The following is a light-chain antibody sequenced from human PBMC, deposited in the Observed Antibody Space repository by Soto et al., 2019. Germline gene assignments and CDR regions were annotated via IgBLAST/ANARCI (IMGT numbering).Light chain of an antibody. CDR2: GNS. J-gene: IGLJ3*02. CDR1: SSNIGAGYD. V-gene: IGLV1-40*01. CDR3: QSYDSSLSGPNWV. Sequence: QSVLTQPPSVSGAPGQRVTISCTGSSSNIGAGYDVHWYQQLPGTAPKLLIYGNSNRPSGVPDRFSGSKSGTSASLAITGLQAEDADDDDCQSYDSSLSGPNWVFGGGTKLTVL.